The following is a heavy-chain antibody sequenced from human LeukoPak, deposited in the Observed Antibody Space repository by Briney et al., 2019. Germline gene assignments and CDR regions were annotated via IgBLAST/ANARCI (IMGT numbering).Heavy chain of an antibody. D-gene: IGHD1-7*01. V-gene: IGHV3-66*02. CDR3: ANINWNYVFDY. Sequence: GGSPRLSCAASGFTVSSNYMSRVRQAPGKGLEWVSVIYSGGSTYYADSVKGRFTISRDNSKNTLYLQMNSLRAEDTAVYYCANINWNYVFDYWGQGTLVTVSS. CDR2: IYSGGST. J-gene: IGHJ4*02. CDR1: GFTVSSNY.